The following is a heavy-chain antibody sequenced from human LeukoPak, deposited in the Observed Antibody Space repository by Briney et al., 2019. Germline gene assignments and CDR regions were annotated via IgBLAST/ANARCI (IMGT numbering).Heavy chain of an antibody. J-gene: IGHJ4*02. CDR3: ARGGRSSSWEHYFDY. D-gene: IGHD6-13*01. V-gene: IGHV3-11*01. CDR2: ISSSDSTI. Sequence: PGGSLRLSCVASGFTFTDYYMTWIRQAPGKGLEWVSYISSSDSTIYYADSVKGRFTISRDNSKNTLYLQMNSLRAEDTAVYYCARGGRSSSWEHYFDYWGQGTLVTVSS. CDR1: GFTFTDYY.